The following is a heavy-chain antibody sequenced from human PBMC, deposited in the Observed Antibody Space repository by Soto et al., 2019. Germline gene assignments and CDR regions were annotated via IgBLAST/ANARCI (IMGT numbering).Heavy chain of an antibody. CDR3: ARDPGIAAAGTPEYYFDY. CDR1: GYTFTGYG. D-gene: IGHD6-13*01. V-gene: IGHV1-2*04. CDR2: ISPNSGDT. Sequence: ASVKVSCKAAGYTFTGYGISWVRQAPGQGLEWMGWISPNSGDTNYAQKFQGWVTMTRDTSISTAYMELSRLRSDDTAVYYCARDPGIAAAGTPEYYFDYWGQGTLVTVSS. J-gene: IGHJ4*02.